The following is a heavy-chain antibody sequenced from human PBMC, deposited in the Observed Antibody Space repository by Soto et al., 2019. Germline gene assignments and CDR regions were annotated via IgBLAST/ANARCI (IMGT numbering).Heavy chain of an antibody. Sequence: KPSESLSLTCTVSGGSISSSSYYWGWIRQPPGKGLEWIGSIYYSGSTYYNPSLKSRVTISVDTSKNQFSLKLSSVTAADTAVYYCARGVICCIGGSCYPRYYYYYMDVWGKGTTVTVSS. CDR2: IYYSGST. CDR3: ARGVICCIGGSCYPRYYYYYMDV. D-gene: IGHD2-15*01. CDR1: GGSISSSSYY. J-gene: IGHJ6*03. V-gene: IGHV4-39*01.